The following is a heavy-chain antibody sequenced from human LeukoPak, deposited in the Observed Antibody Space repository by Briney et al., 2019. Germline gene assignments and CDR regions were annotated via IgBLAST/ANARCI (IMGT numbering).Heavy chain of an antibody. CDR1: GFTFSSYS. Sequence: GGSLRLSCAASGFTFSSYSMNWVRQAPGKGLEWVSSISSSSSYIYYADSVKGRFTISRDIAKNTLHLQMNSPRAEDTGVYYCAKDHYWSIDYWGRGTLVTVSS. V-gene: IGHV3-21*01. D-gene: IGHD3-3*01. CDR2: ISSSSSYI. CDR3: AKDHYWSIDY. J-gene: IGHJ4*02.